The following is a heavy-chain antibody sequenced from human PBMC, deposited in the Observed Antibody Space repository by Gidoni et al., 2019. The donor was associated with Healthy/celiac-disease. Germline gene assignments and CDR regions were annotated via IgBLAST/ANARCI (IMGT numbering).Heavy chain of an antibody. CDR3: ARPGIIGSYLGGSFDY. V-gene: IGHV4-39*01. D-gene: IGHD1-26*01. Sequence: QLQLQESGPGLVKPSETLSRTCTVSGGSISSSSYSWGWIRQPPGKGLEWIGSIYYSGSTYYNPSLKSRVTISVDTSKNQFSLKLSSVTAADTAVYYCARPGIIGSYLGGSFDYWGQGTLVTVSS. CDR2: IYYSGST. J-gene: IGHJ4*02. CDR1: GGSISSSSYS.